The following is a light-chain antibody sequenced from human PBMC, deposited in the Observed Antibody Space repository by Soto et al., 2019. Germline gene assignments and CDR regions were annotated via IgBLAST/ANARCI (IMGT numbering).Light chain of an antibody. CDR1: QTVTSTF. V-gene: IGKV3-20*01. J-gene: IGKJ1*01. CDR2: GAS. Sequence: EIVLTQSPGTLSLSPGERATLSCRASQTVTSTFLAWYQQKPGQAPRLLIYGASRRATGIPDRFSGSGSGKDFTGTITRLEPEDCAVYYCHQYDSSRTFGQGTKVEMK. CDR3: HQYDSSRT.